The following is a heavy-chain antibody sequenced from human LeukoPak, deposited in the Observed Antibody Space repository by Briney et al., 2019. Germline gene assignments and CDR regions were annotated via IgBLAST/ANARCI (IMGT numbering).Heavy chain of an antibody. D-gene: IGHD3-3*01. CDR1: GYTFTSYG. CDR3: ASDRHYDFWSGNYYYYMDV. CDR2: ISAYNGNT. V-gene: IGHV1-18*01. J-gene: IGHJ6*03. Sequence: GASVKVSCKASGYTFTSYGISWVRQAPGQGLEWMGWISAYNGNTNYAQKLQGRVTMTTDTSTSTAYMELRSLRSDDTAVYYCASDRHYDFWSGNYYYYMDVWGKGTTVTVSS.